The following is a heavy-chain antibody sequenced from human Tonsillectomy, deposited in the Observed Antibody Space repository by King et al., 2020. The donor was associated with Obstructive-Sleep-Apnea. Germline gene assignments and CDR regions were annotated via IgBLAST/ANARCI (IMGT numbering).Heavy chain of an antibody. J-gene: IGHJ3*02. Sequence: QLVQSGGGVVQPGRSLRLSCAASGFTFSSYAMHWVRQAPGKGLEWVAVISYDGSNKYYADSVKGRFTISRDNSKNTLYLQMNSLRAEDTAVYYFARDGKGLASDAFDIWGQGTMVTVSS. D-gene: IGHD3/OR15-3a*01. CDR1: GFTFSSYA. CDR3: ARDGKGLASDAFDI. V-gene: IGHV3-30*04. CDR2: ISYDGSNK.